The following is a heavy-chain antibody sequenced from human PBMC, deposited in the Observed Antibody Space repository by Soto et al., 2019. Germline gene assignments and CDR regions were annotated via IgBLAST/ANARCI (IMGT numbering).Heavy chain of an antibody. Sequence: ASVKVSCKTSGYTFTSYAMHWVRQAPGQRLEWMGWISAYNGNTNCAKRLQGRVTMTTDTSTSTAYMELRSLRSDDTAVYYCARGSWFDPWGQGTLVTVSS. J-gene: IGHJ5*02. CDR2: ISAYNGNT. CDR1: GYTFTSYA. CDR3: ARGSWFDP. V-gene: IGHV1-18*01.